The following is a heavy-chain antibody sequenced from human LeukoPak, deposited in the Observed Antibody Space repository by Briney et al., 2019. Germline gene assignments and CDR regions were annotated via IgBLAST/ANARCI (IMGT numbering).Heavy chain of an antibody. CDR2: IIPILGIA. V-gene: IGHV1-69*10. CDR1: GGTLSSYT. J-gene: IGHJ4*02. Sequence: AAVKVSCKASGGTLSSYTISWVRQAPGQGLEWMGRIIPILGIANYAQKFQGRVTITADKSTSAAYMELSSLRSEDTAVYYCARDPGYSGSSNFDYWGQGTLVTVSS. CDR3: ARDPGYSGSSNFDY. D-gene: IGHD1-26*01.